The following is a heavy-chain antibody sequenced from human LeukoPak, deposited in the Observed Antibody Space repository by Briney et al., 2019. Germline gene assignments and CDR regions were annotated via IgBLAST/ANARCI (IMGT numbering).Heavy chain of an antibody. CDR2: ISAYNGNT. J-gene: IGHJ4*02. Sequence: ASVKVSCKASGYTFTTYGITWVRQAPGQGLEWMGWISAYNGNTNYARKLQGRVTMTTDTSTSTAYMELRSLRSDDTAVYYCARVWGYYYDSSGYSDFDYWGQGTLVTVSS. D-gene: IGHD3-22*01. CDR3: ARVWGYYYDSSGYSDFDY. CDR1: GYTFTTYG. V-gene: IGHV1-18*01.